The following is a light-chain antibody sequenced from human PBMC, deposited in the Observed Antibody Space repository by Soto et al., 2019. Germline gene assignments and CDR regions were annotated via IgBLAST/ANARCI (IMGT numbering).Light chain of an antibody. CDR3: ETWATNTVI. CDR2: LEISGNY. V-gene: IGLV4-60*03. CDR1: SGHWNYV. J-gene: IGLJ2*01. Sequence: QLVLTQSSSASASPGSSVKLTCTLSSGHWNYVIAWHQQRPGKAPRYLMKLEISGNYNKGSGLPDRFSGSSSGPDRYLTISKLQSEDEADYYCETWATNTVIFGGGTKLTVL.